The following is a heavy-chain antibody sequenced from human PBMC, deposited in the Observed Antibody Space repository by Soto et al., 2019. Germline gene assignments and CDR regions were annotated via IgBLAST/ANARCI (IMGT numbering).Heavy chain of an antibody. D-gene: IGHD1-26*01. Sequence: ETLSLTCTVSGDCIISSDFYWGWVRQPPGKGLEWIGSIFYLGSSYYNPSLKSRVTMSVDTSKNQFSLRLRSVTYADTALYFCARHYLAIRKNNWFAPWAPGTMVTVSS. V-gene: IGHV4-39*01. CDR1: GDCIISSDFY. CDR2: IFYLGSS. CDR3: ARHYLAIRKNNWFAP. J-gene: IGHJ5*02.